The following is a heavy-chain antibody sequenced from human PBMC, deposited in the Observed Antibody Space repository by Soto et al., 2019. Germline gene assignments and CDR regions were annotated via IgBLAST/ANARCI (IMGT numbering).Heavy chain of an antibody. CDR1: GFTFSSYG. CDR2: IWYDGSNK. V-gene: IGHV3-33*01. D-gene: IGHD1-1*01. CDR3: ARDGPAAYNWNDKYYYYYYGMDV. J-gene: IGHJ6*02. Sequence: WGSLRLSCAVSGFTFSSYGMHWVRQAPGKGLEWVAVIWYDGSNKYYADSVKGRFTISRDNSKNTLYLQMNSLRAEDTAVYYCARDGPAAYNWNDKYYYYYYGMDVWGQGTTVTVSS.